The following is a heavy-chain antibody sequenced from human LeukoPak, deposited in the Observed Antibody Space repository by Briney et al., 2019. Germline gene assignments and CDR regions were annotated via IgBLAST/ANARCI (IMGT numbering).Heavy chain of an antibody. CDR1: GGSISSYY. J-gene: IGHJ6*02. CDR3: ARCVPPNYYGMDV. V-gene: IGHV4-59*01. Sequence: SETLSLTCTVSGGSISSYYWSWIRQPPGKGLEWIGYIYYSGSTNYNPSLKSRVTISVDTSKNQFSLKLSSVTAADTAVYYYARCVPPNYYGMDVWGQGTTVTVSS. CDR2: IYYSGST. D-gene: IGHD2-2*01.